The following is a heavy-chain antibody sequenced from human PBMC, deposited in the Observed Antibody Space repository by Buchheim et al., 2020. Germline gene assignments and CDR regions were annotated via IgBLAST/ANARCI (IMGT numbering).Heavy chain of an antibody. CDR1: GITFSSDW. CDR2: INPDGSDT. Sequence: EERLVESGGGLGQPGGSLRLSCAASGITFSSDWMHWVRQAPGKGLVWVSRINPDGSDTTYADSVKGRFTISRDNGRNTLYLQMNSLRGEDTAIYYCTRSANFFRGMDVWGQGTT. D-gene: IGHD2-15*01. J-gene: IGHJ6*02. V-gene: IGHV3-74*01. CDR3: TRSANFFRGMDV.